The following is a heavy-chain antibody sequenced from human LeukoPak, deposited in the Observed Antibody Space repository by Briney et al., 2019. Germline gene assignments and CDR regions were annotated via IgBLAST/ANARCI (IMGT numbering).Heavy chain of an antibody. CDR1: GGSISSSSYY. V-gene: IGHV4-39*01. D-gene: IGHD3-10*01. CDR3: ARVYGSGSYYNGYYYYYMDV. Sequence: SETLSLTCTVSGGSISSSSYYWVWIRQPPGKGLEWIGSIYYSGSTYYNPSLKRRVTISVDTSKNQFSLKLSSVTAADTAVYYCARVYGSGSYYNGYYYYYMDVWGKGTTVTISS. J-gene: IGHJ6*03. CDR2: IYYSGST.